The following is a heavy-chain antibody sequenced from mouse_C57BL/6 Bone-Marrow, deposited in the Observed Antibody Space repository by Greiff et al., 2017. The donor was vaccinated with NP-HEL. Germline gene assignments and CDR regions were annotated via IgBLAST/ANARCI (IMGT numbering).Heavy chain of an antibody. CDR3: ARRGFNYYGSSYYFDY. D-gene: IGHD1-1*01. Sequence: EVHLVESGPELVKPGDSVKISCKASGYSFTGYFMNWVMQSHGKSLEWIGRINPYNGDTFYNQKFKGKATLTVDKSSSTAHMELRSLTSEDSAVYYCARRGFNYYGSSYYFDYWGQGTTLTVSS. J-gene: IGHJ2*01. V-gene: IGHV1-20*01. CDR1: GYSFTGYF. CDR2: INPYNGDT.